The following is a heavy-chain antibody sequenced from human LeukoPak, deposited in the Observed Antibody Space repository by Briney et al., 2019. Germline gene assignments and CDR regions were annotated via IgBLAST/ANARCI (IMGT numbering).Heavy chain of an antibody. CDR3: ARDFGLAAGTRYYYYGMDV. Sequence: SETLSLTCTVSGGSISSSSYYWGWIRQPPGKGLEWIGSIYYSGSTYYNPSLKSRVTISVDTSKNQFSLKLSSVTAADTAVYYCARDFGLAAGTRYYYYGMDVWGQGTTVTVSS. D-gene: IGHD6-13*01. V-gene: IGHV4-39*07. CDR1: GGSISSSSYY. J-gene: IGHJ6*02. CDR2: IYYSGST.